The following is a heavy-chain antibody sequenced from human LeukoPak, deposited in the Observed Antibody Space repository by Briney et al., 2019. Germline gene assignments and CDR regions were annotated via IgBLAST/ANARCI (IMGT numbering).Heavy chain of an antibody. Sequence: GGSLRLSCVASGFRFRTDWMNWVRQAPRKGLEWVSRINSDGGTTTYADSVKGRFTVSRDNAKNTLYLQMNRLRAEDTAVYYCGGGGWLLDYWGQGTLVTVSS. V-gene: IGHV3-74*01. CDR3: GGGGWLLDY. CDR1: GFRFRTDW. J-gene: IGHJ4*02. D-gene: IGHD3-9*01. CDR2: INSDGGTT.